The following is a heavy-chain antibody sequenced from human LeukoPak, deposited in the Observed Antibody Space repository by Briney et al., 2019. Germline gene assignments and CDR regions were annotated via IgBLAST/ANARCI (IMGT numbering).Heavy chain of an antibody. D-gene: IGHD6-19*01. V-gene: IGHV1-69*06. CDR3: ASSNGYSSGWCLPITDY. J-gene: IGHJ4*02. CDR1: GYTFTSYG. CDR2: IIPIFGTA. Sequence: GASVKVSCKASGYTFTSYGISWVRQAPGQGLEWMGGIIPIFGTANYAQKFQGRVTITADKSTSTAYMELSSLRSEDTAVYYCASSNGYSSGWCLPITDYWGQGTLVTVSS.